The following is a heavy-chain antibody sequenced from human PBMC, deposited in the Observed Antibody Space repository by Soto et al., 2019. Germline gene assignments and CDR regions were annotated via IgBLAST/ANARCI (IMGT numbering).Heavy chain of an antibody. D-gene: IGHD1-1*01. Sequence: SVKVSCKASGGTFSSYAISWVRQAPGQGLEWMGGIIPIFGTANYAQKFQGRVTITADESTSTAYMELSSLRSEDTDVYYCARDDLGPGTTYYYGMDVWGQGTTVTVSS. CDR3: ARDDLGPGTTYYYGMDV. CDR2: IIPIFGTA. J-gene: IGHJ6*02. V-gene: IGHV1-69*13. CDR1: GGTFSSYA.